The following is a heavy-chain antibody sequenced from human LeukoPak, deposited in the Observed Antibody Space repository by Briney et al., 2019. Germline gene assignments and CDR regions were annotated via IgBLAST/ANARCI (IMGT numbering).Heavy chain of an antibody. CDR2: IKKDGSEK. CDR1: GFTFSSYW. Sequence: GGSLRLSYAAYGFTFSSYWMGWVRQAPGKGLEWVTNIKKDGSEKYYVDSVKGRLTISRDNAKNSLYLQMNSLRAEDTAVYYCARDVGSGAYFVRGFDIWGQGTMVTVSS. D-gene: IGHD3-10*01. J-gene: IGHJ3*02. CDR3: ARDVGSGAYFVRGFDI. V-gene: IGHV3-7*01.